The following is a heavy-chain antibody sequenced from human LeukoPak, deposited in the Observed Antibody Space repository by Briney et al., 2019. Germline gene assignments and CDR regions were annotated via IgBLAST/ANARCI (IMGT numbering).Heavy chain of an antibody. D-gene: IGHD1-1*01. V-gene: IGHV4-59*01. J-gene: IGHJ2*01. Sequence: SQTLSLTCTVSDGSTSGYFWTWIRQPPGKGLESIGNTYYSGSTNYNPSLKRRVTISVDTSKNQFSLKVTSVTAADTAVYHCARRGGTYWYFDLWGRGTLVTVSS. CDR1: DGSTSGYF. CDR2: TYYSGST. CDR3: ARRGGTYWYFDL.